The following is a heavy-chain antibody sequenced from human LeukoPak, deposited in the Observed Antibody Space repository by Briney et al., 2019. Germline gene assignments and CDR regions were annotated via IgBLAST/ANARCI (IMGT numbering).Heavy chain of an antibody. CDR2: IKEDGSEK. D-gene: IGHD6-19*01. Sequence: GGSLRLSCTASGFTFNRDWTAWVRQAPGKGLEWVANIKEDGSEKNYVDSVKGRFTISRNNAENSVYLQMNDLRAEDTGVYYCVTKEPSTSGWSYWGQGTLVTVSS. CDR3: VTKEPSTSGWSY. V-gene: IGHV3-7*01. CDR1: GFTFNRDW. J-gene: IGHJ4*02.